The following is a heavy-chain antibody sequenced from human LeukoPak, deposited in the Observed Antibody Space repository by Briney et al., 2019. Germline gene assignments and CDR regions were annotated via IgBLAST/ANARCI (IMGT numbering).Heavy chain of an antibody. CDR2: ISGSGGSK. J-gene: IGHJ4*02. CDR3: AKFVVEMATISGFDY. D-gene: IGHD5-24*01. Sequence: GGSLRLSCAASGFTFSSYGMSWVRQAPGKGLEWVSAISGSGGSKYYADSVKGRFTISRDNSKNTLYLQMNSLRAEDTAVYYCAKFVVEMATISGFDYWGQGTLVTVSS. V-gene: IGHV3-23*01. CDR1: GFTFSSYG.